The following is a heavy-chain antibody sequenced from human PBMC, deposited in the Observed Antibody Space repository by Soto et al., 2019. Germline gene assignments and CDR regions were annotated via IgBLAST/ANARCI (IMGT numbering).Heavy chain of an antibody. D-gene: IGHD5-12*01. CDR3: AGDRVIVATIRWFGP. V-gene: IGHV1-3*01. Sequence: ASVKVSCKASGYTFTSYAMHWVRQAPGQRLEWMGWINAGNGNTKYSQKFQGRVTITRDTSASTAYMELSSLRSEDTAVYYCAGDRVIVATIRWFGPWGQGTLVTVSS. CDR2: INAGNGNT. J-gene: IGHJ5*02. CDR1: GYTFTSYA.